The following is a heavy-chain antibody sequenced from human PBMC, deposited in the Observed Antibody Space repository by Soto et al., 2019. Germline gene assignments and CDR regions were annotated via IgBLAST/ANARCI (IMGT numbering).Heavy chain of an antibody. J-gene: IGHJ4*02. CDR1: GFSLSTRGVA. Sequence: QITLKESGPTLVKPTQTLTLTCTFSGFSLSTRGVAVGWFRPPPGKALEWLALIYWDEVKWYSPTLKSRLTITGDTSKTHAVLTMTNMDPVDTATYYCAHRPRGYAYDFASWGQGTLVTVSS. D-gene: IGHD5-12*01. CDR2: IYWDEVK. CDR3: AHRPRGYAYDFAS. V-gene: IGHV2-5*02.